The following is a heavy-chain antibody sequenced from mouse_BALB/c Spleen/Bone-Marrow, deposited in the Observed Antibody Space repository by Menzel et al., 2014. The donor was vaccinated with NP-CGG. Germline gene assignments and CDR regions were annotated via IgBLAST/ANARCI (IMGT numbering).Heavy chain of an antibody. J-gene: IGHJ2*01. Sequence: VQLQQSGAELVKPGASVKLSCTASGFNIKDTYMHWVKQRPEQGLEWIGRIDPASDYAQFDSKFQGKATITADTSSNTASLQLSSLTSEDTAVYYCATLTGTFDYWGQGTTLTVSS. CDR1: GFNIKDTY. V-gene: IGHV14-3*02. CDR3: ATLTGTFDY. D-gene: IGHD4-1*01. CDR2: IDPASDYA.